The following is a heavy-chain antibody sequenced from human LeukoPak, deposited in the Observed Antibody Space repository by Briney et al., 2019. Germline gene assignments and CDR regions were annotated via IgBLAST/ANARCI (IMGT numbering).Heavy chain of an antibody. CDR3: ARAVEMSTIHPGFDF. J-gene: IGHJ4*02. CDR1: SASISSSRYY. Sequence: SETLSLTCTVSSASISSSRYYWGWIRQSPGKGLEWLGSIYYSWSTYYDPSLKSRVTISVDTSKNQVSLNLTSVTAADTAVYYCARAVEMSTIHPGFDFWGQGALVTVSS. V-gene: IGHV4-39*01. CDR2: IYYSWST. D-gene: IGHD5-24*01.